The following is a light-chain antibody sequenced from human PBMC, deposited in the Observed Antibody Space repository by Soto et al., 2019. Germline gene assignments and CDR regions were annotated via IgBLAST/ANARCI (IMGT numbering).Light chain of an antibody. CDR3: SSYTTINARV. CDR2: EIF. CDR1: TNDIGAFDY. J-gene: IGLJ2*01. V-gene: IGLV2-14*01. Sequence: QSVLTQPASVSASPGQSISISCTGTTNDIGAFDYVSWYQQHPGKAPKLIIYEIFNRPSGVSHRFSGSKSGNSASLTISGLQAEDEADYYCSSYTTINARVFGGGTKVTVL.